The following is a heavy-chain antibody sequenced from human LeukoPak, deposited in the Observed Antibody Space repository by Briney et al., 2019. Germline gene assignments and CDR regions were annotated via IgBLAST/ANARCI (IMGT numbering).Heavy chain of an antibody. CDR1: GFTFGSYG. CDR3: AGKQGSGSLRPLDY. J-gene: IGHJ4*02. D-gene: IGHD3-10*01. CDR2: IRYDGSNK. Sequence: GGPLSLSCAASGFTFGSYGRHWVRQAPGKGLEGVAFIRYDGSNKYYADSVRGRFTISRDNSKNTLYLQMNSLRAEDTAVYYCAGKQGSGSLRPLDYWGQGTLVTVSS. V-gene: IGHV3-30*02.